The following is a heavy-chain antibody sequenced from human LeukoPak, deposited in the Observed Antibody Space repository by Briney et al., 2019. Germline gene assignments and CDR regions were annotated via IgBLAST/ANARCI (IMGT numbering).Heavy chain of an antibody. CDR3: ALVPMTTVTTIPNY. V-gene: IGHV4-39*07. D-gene: IGHD4-17*01. J-gene: IGHJ4*02. CDR1: GGSISSSSYY. CDR2: IYYGGTT. Sequence: SETLSLTCSVSGGSISSSSYYWGWICQPPGKGLEWIGSIYYGGTTYYNPSLKSRVTISVDTSKNQFSLKLSSVTAADTAVYYCALVPMTTVTTIPNYWGQGTLVTVSS.